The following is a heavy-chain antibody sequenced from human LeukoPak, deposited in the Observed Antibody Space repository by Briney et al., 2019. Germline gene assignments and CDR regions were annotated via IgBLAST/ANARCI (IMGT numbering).Heavy chain of an antibody. CDR2: ISSSSSYM. CDR3: AREGDGYKGVYAFDI. J-gene: IGHJ3*02. CDR1: GFTFSLYN. Sequence: GGSLRLSCAASGFTFSLYNMNWVRQAPGKGLEWVAAISSSSSYMSYADSTKGRFTISRDNAKNSLYLQVNTLRAEDAAVYYCAREGDGYKGVYAFDIWGQGTLVTVSS. D-gene: IGHD5-24*01. V-gene: IGHV3-21*01.